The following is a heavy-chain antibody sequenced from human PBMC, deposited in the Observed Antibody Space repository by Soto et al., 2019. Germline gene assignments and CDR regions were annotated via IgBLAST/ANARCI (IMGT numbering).Heavy chain of an antibody. CDR2: MSYDGSRT. V-gene: IGHV3-30-3*01. CDR1: GFTFTSYT. Sequence: QVQLVESGGDVVQPGGSLRLSCAASGFTFTSYTMHWVRQAPGRGLEWVAVMSYDGSRTDYADSVKGRFTISRDTSKDTLFLQMNSLRPDDTAIYYCARDRPYGGPNWFDPWGQGPLVTVSS. D-gene: IGHD4-17*01. CDR3: ARDRPYGGPNWFDP. J-gene: IGHJ5*02.